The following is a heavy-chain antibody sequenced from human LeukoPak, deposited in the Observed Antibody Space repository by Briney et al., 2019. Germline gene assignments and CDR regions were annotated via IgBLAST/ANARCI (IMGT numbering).Heavy chain of an antibody. CDR3: ASPGSYYSQDAFGI. Sequence: SETLSLTCTVSGGSISSGDYYWSWIRQPPGKGLEWIGYIYYSGSTYYNPSLKSRVTISVDTSKNQFSLKLSPVTAADTAVYYCASPGSYYSQDAFGIWGQGTMVTVSS. CDR2: IYYSGST. V-gene: IGHV4-30-4*08. D-gene: IGHD3-10*01. J-gene: IGHJ3*02. CDR1: GGSISSGDYY.